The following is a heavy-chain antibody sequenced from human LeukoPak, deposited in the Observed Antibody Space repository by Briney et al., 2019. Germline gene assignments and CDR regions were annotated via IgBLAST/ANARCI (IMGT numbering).Heavy chain of an antibody. V-gene: IGHV3-13*01. CDR2: IGTAGDT. D-gene: IGHD3-3*01. CDR1: GFTFSSYD. J-gene: IGHJ4*02. Sequence: GGSLRLSCAASGFTFSSYDMHWVRQATGKGLEWVSAIGTAGDTYYPGSVKGRFTISRDNSKNTLYLQMNSLRAEDTAVYYCAKEGMYDFWSGYYVYWGQGTLVTVSS. CDR3: AKEGMYDFWSGYYVY.